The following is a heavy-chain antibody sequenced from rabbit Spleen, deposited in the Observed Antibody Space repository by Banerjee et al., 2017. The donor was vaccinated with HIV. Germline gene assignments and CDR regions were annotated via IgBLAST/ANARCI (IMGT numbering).Heavy chain of an antibody. V-gene: IGHV1S45*01. CDR2: IYADSSGSA. CDR3: ARGSAAMTMVIIGFYLSL. CDR1: GFSFSSSYW. J-gene: IGHJ4*01. D-gene: IGHD2-1*01. Sequence: QEQLEESGGDLVKPEGSLTLTCTASGFSFSSSYWLCWVRQAPGKGLECIACIYADSSGSAWYASWAKGRFTISKTSSTTVTLQMTTLTAADTATYFCARGSAAMTMVIIGFYLSLWGPGTLVTVS.